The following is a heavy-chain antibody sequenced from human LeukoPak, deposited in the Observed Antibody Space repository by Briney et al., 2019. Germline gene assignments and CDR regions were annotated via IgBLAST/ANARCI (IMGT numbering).Heavy chain of an antibody. CDR1: GGSISSYY. CDR3: ARGRGGELLAY. Sequence: SETLSLTCTVSGGSISSYYWSWIRQPPGKGLEWIGYIYYSGSTNYNPSLKSRVTISVDTSKNQFSLKLSSVTAADTAVYYCARGRGGELLAYWGQGTLVTVSS. D-gene: IGHD1-26*01. CDR2: IYYSGST. V-gene: IGHV4-59*01. J-gene: IGHJ4*02.